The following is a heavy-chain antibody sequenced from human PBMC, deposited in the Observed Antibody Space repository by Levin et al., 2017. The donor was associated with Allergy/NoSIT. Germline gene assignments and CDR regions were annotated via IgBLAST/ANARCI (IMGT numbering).Heavy chain of an antibody. V-gene: IGHV3-66*02. Sequence: SCAASGFTVSSNYMSWVRQAPGKGLEWVSVIYSGGSTYYADSVKGRFTISRDNSKNTLYLQMNSLRAEDTAVYYCARDSWQQQLANTWGQGTLVTVSS. D-gene: IGHD6-13*01. J-gene: IGHJ5*02. CDR3: ARDSWQQQLANT. CDR1: GFTVSSNY. CDR2: IYSGGST.